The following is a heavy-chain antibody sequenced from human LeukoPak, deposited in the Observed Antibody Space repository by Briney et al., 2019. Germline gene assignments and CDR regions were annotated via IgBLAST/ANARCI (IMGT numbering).Heavy chain of an antibody. CDR2: INPNSGGT. D-gene: IGHD3-10*01. J-gene: IGHJ3*02. CDR1: GYTFTGYY. Sequence: ASVKVSCKASGYTFTGYYMHWVRQAPGQGLERMGWINPNSGGTNYAQKFQGRVTMTRDTSISTAYMELSRLRSDDTAVYYCARDGLLWFGEGAFDIWGQGTMVTVSS. CDR3: ARDGLLWFGEGAFDI. V-gene: IGHV1-2*02.